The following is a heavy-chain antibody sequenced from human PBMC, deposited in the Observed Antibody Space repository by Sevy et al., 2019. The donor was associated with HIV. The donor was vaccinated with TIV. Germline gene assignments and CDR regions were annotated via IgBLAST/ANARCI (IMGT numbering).Heavy chain of an antibody. D-gene: IGHD2-2*01. CDR1: GFTFSSYG. CDR2: IRYDGSNK. CDR3: AKDRGYCSSTSCYVGLDY. V-gene: IGHV3-30*02. Sequence: GGSLRLSCAASGFTFSSYGMHWVRQAPGKGLEWVAFIRYDGSNKYYADSVKGRFIISRDNSKNTLYLQMNSLRAEDTAVYYCAKDRGYCSSTSCYVGLDYWGQGTLVTVSS. J-gene: IGHJ4*02.